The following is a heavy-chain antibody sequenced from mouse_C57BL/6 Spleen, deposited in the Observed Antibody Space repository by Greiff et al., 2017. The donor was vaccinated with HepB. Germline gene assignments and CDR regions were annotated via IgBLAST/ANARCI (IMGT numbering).Heavy chain of an antibody. J-gene: IGHJ1*03. V-gene: IGHV14-2*01. CDR1: GFNIKDYY. Sequence: VQLQQSGAELVKPGASVKLSCTASGFNIKDYYMHWVKQRTEQGLEWIGRIDPEDGDTNYAPKFQGKATITADTSSNTAYLQLSSLTSEDTAVYYCARSNWDRNFDVWGTGTTVTVSS. D-gene: IGHD4-1*01. CDR2: IDPEDGDT. CDR3: ARSNWDRNFDV.